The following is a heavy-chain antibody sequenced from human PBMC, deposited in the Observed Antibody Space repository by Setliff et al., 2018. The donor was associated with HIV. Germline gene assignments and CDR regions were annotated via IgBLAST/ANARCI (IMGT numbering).Heavy chain of an antibody. CDR2: IYYSGST. Sequence: PSETLSLTCTVSGGSISSGGYYWSWIRQHPGKGLEWIGYIYYSGSTYYNPSLKSRVTISVDTSKDQFSLKLSSVTAADTAVYYCARVRSDPALGEYGDYYFDYWGQGTLVTVSS. V-gene: IGHV4-31*03. J-gene: IGHJ4*02. CDR1: GGSISSGGYY. D-gene: IGHD4-17*01. CDR3: ARVRSDPALGEYGDYYFDY.